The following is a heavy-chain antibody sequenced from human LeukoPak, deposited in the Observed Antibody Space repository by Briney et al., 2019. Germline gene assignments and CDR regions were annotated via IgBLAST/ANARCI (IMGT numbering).Heavy chain of an antibody. Sequence: ASVKVSCKASGYTXSSYGFSWVRQAPGQGLEWLGYISAYNGNTNYAQKVQGRITMTTDTSTSTAYMEMRSLRPDDTAVYYCARDCSGSSCYWIHWGQGTLVTVSS. D-gene: IGHD2-15*01. CDR1: GYTXSSYG. J-gene: IGHJ4*02. CDR2: ISAYNGNT. CDR3: ARDCSGSSCYWIH. V-gene: IGHV1-18*01.